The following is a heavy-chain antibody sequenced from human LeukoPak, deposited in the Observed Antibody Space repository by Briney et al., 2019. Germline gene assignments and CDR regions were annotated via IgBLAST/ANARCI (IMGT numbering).Heavy chain of an antibody. V-gene: IGHV3-23*01. Sequence: PGGSLRLSCAASGFTFSSYAMSWVRQAPGKGLEWVSAISGSGGSTYYADSVKGRFTISRDNSKNTLYLQMNSLRAEDTAVYYCAKWPLLIAAAGTKAFDIWGQGTMVTVSS. CDR3: AKWPLLIAAAGTKAFDI. CDR1: GFTFSSYA. J-gene: IGHJ3*02. D-gene: IGHD6-13*01. CDR2: ISGSGGST.